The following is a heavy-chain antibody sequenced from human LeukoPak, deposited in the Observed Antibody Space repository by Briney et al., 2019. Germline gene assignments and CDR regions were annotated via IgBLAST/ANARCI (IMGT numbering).Heavy chain of an antibody. CDR2: ISSNGGST. J-gene: IGHJ6*03. D-gene: IGHD6-19*01. Sequence: GGSLRLSCTASGFTFGGYAMTWVRQAPGKGLEYVSAISSNGGSTYYANSVKGRFTISRDNSKNTLYLQMGSLRAEDMAVYYCARAGYSSGWYGLGGYYYYYMDVWGKGTTVTVSS. CDR1: GFTFGGYA. CDR3: ARAGYSSGWYGLGGYYYYYMDV. V-gene: IGHV3-64*01.